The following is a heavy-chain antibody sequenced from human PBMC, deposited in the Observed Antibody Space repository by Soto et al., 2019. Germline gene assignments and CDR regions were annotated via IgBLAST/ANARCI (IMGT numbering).Heavy chain of an antibody. V-gene: IGHV1-3*01. CDR1: GYTFTNYA. D-gene: IGHD4-17*01. J-gene: IGHJ4*02. Sequence: GASVKVSCKTSGYTFTNYAIHWVRQAPGQRLEWMGWIAGTGNTIYSQRFQGRVTITRDTSASTAYMELSSLRSEDTAVYYCVRDQYGDFIFDYWGQGTLVTVSS. CDR2: IAGTGNT. CDR3: VRDQYGDFIFDY.